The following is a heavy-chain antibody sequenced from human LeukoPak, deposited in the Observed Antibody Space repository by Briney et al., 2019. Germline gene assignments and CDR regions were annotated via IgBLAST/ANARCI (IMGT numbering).Heavy chain of an antibody. Sequence: PGGSLRLSCAASGFTFNSYAMSWVRQAPGKGLEWVSGISGSGGSTYYADSVKGRFTISRDNSKNTLYLQMSSLRAEDTAVYYCAKGSAVGNSSWDYFDYWGQGILVTVSS. J-gene: IGHJ4*02. CDR3: AKGSAVGNSSWDYFDY. D-gene: IGHD6-13*01. V-gene: IGHV3-23*01. CDR2: ISGSGGST. CDR1: GFTFNSYA.